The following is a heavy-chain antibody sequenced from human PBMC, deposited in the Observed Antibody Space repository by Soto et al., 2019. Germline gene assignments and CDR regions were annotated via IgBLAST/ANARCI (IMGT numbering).Heavy chain of an antibody. D-gene: IGHD1-26*01. CDR1: GFSFSRHW. V-gene: IGHV3-74*01. J-gene: IGHJ4*02. Sequence: EVQLVESGGGVVQPGGSLRLSCAASGFSFSRHWMHWVRQVPGQGLQWVSRIDNAGVGTSYADSVKGRFTMSRDNAKNTLYLQMNDLRVEDTALYFCARLGGFAPTHDYGGQGALVTVSS. CDR3: ARLGGFAPTHDY. CDR2: IDNAGVGT.